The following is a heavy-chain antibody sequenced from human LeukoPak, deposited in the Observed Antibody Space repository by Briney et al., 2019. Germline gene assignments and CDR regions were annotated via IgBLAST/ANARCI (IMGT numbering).Heavy chain of an antibody. Sequence: GGSLRLSCVASGFIFNDYEMNWVRQAPGKGLEWVAFIRYDGSNKYYADSVKGRFTISRDNSKNTLYLQMNSLRAEDTAVYYCAKEYSGYRYYFDYWGQGTLATVSS. CDR1: GFIFNDYE. J-gene: IGHJ4*02. CDR2: IRYDGSNK. V-gene: IGHV3-30*02. CDR3: AKEYSGYRYYFDY. D-gene: IGHD3-22*01.